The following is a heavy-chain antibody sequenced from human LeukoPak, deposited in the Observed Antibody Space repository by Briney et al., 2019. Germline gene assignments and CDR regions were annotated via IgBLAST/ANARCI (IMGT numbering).Heavy chain of an antibody. V-gene: IGHV4-59*08. CDR3: ARLSKDTVVLPAAMAHYFDY. J-gene: IGHJ4*02. CDR1: GGSTSGYY. Sequence: RSETLSLTCTVSGGSTSGYYWSWIRHPPGERLQFIGYIHYTGSTNYNPSLESRVTLSVDTSKNHFSLKLRSVTAADTAVYYCARLSKDTVVLPAAMAHYFDYWGQGTLVTVSS. D-gene: IGHD2-2*01. CDR2: IHYTGST.